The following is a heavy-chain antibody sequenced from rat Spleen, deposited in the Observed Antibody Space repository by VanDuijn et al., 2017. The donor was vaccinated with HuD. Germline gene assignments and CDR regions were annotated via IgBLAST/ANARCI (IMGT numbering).Heavy chain of an antibody. CDR1: GLTFSNYY. J-gene: IGHJ4*01. CDR3: GRHAGYYSGDYVLDA. CDR2: FTTSGGHT. Sequence: EVQLVESGGGLVQPGRSMKLSCAASGLTFSNYYMAWVRQAPAKGLEWVASFTTSGGHTNYGDSVKGRFTVSRDNTKSTLYLQMDSLRSEETATYYCGRHAGYYSGDYVLDAWGQGASVTVSS. V-gene: IGHV5S11*01. D-gene: IGHD1-1*01.